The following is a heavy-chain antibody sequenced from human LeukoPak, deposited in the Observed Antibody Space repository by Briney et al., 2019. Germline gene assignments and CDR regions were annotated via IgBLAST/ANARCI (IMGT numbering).Heavy chain of an antibody. J-gene: IGHJ6*02. Sequence: GASVKVSCKASGYTFTSYGISWVRQAPGQGLEWMGWISAYNGNTNYAQKLQGRVTMTTDTSTSTAYMELRSLRSDDTPVYYCARDYKDDILTGPMGYYGMDVWGQGTTVTVSS. CDR3: ARDYKDDILTGPMGYYGMDV. CDR1: GYTFTSYG. D-gene: IGHD3-9*01. CDR2: ISAYNGNT. V-gene: IGHV1-18*01.